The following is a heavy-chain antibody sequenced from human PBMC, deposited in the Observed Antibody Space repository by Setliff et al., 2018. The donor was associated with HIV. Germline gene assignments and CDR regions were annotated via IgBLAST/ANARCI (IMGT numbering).Heavy chain of an antibody. V-gene: IGHV4-59*01. CDR2: IFYSGSS. Sequence: TLSLTCTVSGASISTYYWSWIRPPPGKGLEWIGYIFYSGSSNYNPSLKSQVTMSVDTSKNQFSLNLTSVAAADTAVYYCARDRGSYNFWSGLARGDNWFDPWGQGTLVTVSS. J-gene: IGHJ5*02. CDR3: ARDRGSYNFWSGLARGDNWFDP. CDR1: GASISTYY. D-gene: IGHD3-3*01.